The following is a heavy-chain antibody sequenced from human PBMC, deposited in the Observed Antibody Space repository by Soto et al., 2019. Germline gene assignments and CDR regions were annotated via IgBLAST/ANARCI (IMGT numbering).Heavy chain of an antibody. Sequence: QVQLVESGGGVVQPGRSLRLSCAASGFTFSSYGMHWVRQAPDKGLEWVAVIWYDGSNKYYADSVKGRFTISRDNSKNTLYQQMNSLRAEDTAVYYWASGYCSGGRCYYYGMDVWGQGTTVTVSS. CDR1: GFTFSSYG. CDR3: ASGYCSGGRCYYYGMDV. D-gene: IGHD2-15*01. J-gene: IGHJ6*02. CDR2: IWYDGSNK. V-gene: IGHV3-33*01.